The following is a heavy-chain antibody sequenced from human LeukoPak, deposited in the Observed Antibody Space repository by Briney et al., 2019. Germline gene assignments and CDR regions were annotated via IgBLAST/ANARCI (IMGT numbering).Heavy chain of an antibody. J-gene: IGHJ4*02. CDR3: ATGLVPWNLDY. D-gene: IGHD1-1*01. CDR2: INPNSGGT. V-gene: IGHV1-2*02. Sequence: ASVKVSCKASGYTFTGYYMHWVRQAPGQGLEWMGWINPNSGGTNYAQKFQGRVTMTEDTSTDTAYMELSSLRSEDTAVYYCATGLVPWNLDYWGQGTLVTVSS. CDR1: GYTFTGYY.